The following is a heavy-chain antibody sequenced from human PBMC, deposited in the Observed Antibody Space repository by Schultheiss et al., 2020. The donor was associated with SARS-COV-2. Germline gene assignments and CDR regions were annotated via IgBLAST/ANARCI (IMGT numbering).Heavy chain of an antibody. CDR2: IYHSGST. J-gene: IGHJ6*02. V-gene: IGHV4-31*03. CDR1: GGSISSGGYY. D-gene: IGHD1-26*01. Sequence: SQTLSLTCTVSGGSISSGGYYWSWIRQHPGKGLEWIGEIYHSGSTNYNPSLKSRVTISVDKSKNQFSLKLSSVTAADTAVYYCARDQPPSKWDYYYGMDVWGQGTTVTVSS. CDR3: ARDQPPSKWDYYYGMDV.